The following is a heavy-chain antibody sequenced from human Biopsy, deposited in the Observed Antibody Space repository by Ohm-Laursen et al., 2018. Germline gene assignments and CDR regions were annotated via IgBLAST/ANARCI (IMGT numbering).Heavy chain of an antibody. Sequence: SLRLSCAASGITTRSYWMSWIRQAPGKGLEWVANIKQDGSEKNYVASVEGRFTISRDNAKNSLYLEMNSLRVEDTALYYCVRDRGHYYDKSDYKIGDWVWGHGTLVTVSS. CDR3: VRDRGHYYDKSDYKIGDWV. J-gene: IGHJ4*01. D-gene: IGHD3-22*01. CDR1: GITTRSYW. V-gene: IGHV3-7*01. CDR2: IKQDGSEK.